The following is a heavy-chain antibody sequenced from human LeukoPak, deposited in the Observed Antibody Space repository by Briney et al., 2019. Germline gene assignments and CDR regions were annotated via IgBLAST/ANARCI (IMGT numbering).Heavy chain of an antibody. CDR3: ARDPGSYYDILTGYGAFDI. CDR2: ISSSSSYI. D-gene: IGHD3-9*01. Sequence: GGSLRLSCAASGFTFSSYSMNWVRQAPGKGLEWVSSISSSSSYIYYADSVKGRFTISRDNAKNSLYLQMNSLRAEDTAVYYCARDPGSYYDILTGYGAFDIWSQGTMVTVSS. CDR1: GFTFSSYS. V-gene: IGHV3-21*01. J-gene: IGHJ3*02.